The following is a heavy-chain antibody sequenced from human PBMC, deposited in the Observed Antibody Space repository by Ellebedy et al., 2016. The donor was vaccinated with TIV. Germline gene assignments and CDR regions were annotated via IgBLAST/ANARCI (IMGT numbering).Heavy chain of an antibody. D-gene: IGHD3-10*01. CDR3: ARGFMGYYFDY. J-gene: IGHJ4*02. Sequence: GESLKISCAASGFTFDDYGMSWVRQAPGKGLEWVSGINWNGGSTGYADSVKGRFTISRDNAKNSLYLQMNSLRAEDTALYYCARGFMGYYFDYWGQGTLVTVSS. CDR2: INWNGGST. V-gene: IGHV3-20*04. CDR1: GFTFDDYG.